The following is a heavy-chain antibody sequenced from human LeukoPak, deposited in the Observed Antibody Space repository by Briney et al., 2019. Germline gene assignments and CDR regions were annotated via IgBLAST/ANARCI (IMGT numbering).Heavy chain of an antibody. J-gene: IGHJ4*02. CDR3: ASLLLRVGKDIVATNDY. D-gene: IGHD5-12*01. Sequence: SETLSLTCTVSGYSISSGYYWGWIRQPPGKGLEWIGSIYHSGSTYYNPSLKSRVTISVGTSKNQFSLKLSSVTAADTAVYYCASLLLRVGKDIVATNDYWGQGTLVTVSS. V-gene: IGHV4-38-2*02. CDR2: IYHSGST. CDR1: GYSISSGYY.